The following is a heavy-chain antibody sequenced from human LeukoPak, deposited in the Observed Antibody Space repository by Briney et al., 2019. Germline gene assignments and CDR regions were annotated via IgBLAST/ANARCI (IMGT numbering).Heavy chain of an antibody. CDR3: AREIVVVVAAIGGPSPINYYMDV. Sequence: SETLSLTCTVSGGSISSSSYYWGWIRQPPGKGPEWIGNIYYTGSTYYNPSLKSLVSISVDTSKSQFSLKLSSVTAADTAVYYCAREIVVVVAAIGGPSPINYYMDVWGKGTTVTISS. V-gene: IGHV4-39*07. CDR2: IYYTGST. CDR1: GGSISSSSYY. J-gene: IGHJ6*03. D-gene: IGHD2-15*01.